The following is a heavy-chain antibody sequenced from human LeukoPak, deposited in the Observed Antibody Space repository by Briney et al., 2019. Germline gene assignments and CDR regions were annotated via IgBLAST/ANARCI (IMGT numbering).Heavy chain of an antibody. CDR2: MYYSGST. CDR1: GGSISSGDYY. Sequence: PSQTLSLACTVSGGSISSGDYYWSWIRQPPGKGLEWIAYMYYSGSTYYNPSLKSRVTISVDTSKNQFSLKLSSVTAADTAVYYCARLWVRRLRGRVVSYFDYWGQGTLVTVSS. J-gene: IGHJ4*02. CDR3: ARLWVRRLRGRVVSYFDY. D-gene: IGHD5-12*01. V-gene: IGHV4-30-4*01.